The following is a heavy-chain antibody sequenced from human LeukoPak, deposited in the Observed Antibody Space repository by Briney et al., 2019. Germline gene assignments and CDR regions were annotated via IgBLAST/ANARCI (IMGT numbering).Heavy chain of an antibody. CDR3: ASGTYTHYYSDY. V-gene: IGHV4-59*01. D-gene: IGHD1-26*01. J-gene: IGHJ4*02. CDR2: IYYSGST. CDR1: GGSIRRYY. Sequence: SETLSLTCSVSGGSIRRYYWSWIRQPPGKGLEWIGDIYYSGSTNYNPSLKSRVTIAVDTSKNQFSLKLSSVTAADTAVYYCASGTYTHYYSDYWGQGTLVTVSS.